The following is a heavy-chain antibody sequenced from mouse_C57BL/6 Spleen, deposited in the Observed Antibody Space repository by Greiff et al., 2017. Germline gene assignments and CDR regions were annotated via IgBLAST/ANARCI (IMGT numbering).Heavy chain of an antibody. V-gene: IGHV1-42*01. CDR3: ARSYYGSSLFAY. CDR1: GYSFTGYY. J-gene: IGHJ3*01. Sequence: EVKLMESGPELVKPGASVKISCKASGYSFTGYYMNWVKQSPEKSLEWIGEINPSTGGTTYNQKFKAKATLTVDKSSSTAYMQLKSLTSEDSAVYYCARSYYGSSLFAYWGQGTLVTVSA. CDR2: INPSTGGT. D-gene: IGHD1-1*01.